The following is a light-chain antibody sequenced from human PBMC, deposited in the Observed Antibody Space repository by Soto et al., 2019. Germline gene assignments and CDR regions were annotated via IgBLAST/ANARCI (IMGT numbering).Light chain of an antibody. CDR2: VEGSGSY. J-gene: IGLJ2*01. V-gene: IGLV4-60*03. Sequence: QLVLTQSSSASASLGSSVRLTCTLSSGHSSYIIAWHQQQPGKAPRYLMKVEGSGSYNKGSGVPDRFSGSSSGADRYLTISNLQSEDEADYYRETWDSNTRVFGGGTKLTVL. CDR1: SGHSSYI. CDR3: ETWDSNTRV.